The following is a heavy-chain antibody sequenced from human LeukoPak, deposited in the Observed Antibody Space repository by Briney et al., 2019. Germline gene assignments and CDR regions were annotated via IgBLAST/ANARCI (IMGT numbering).Heavy chain of an antibody. CDR1: GYTFTSYD. CDR3: ARLASSSWPLYYYYGMDV. Sequence: GASVNVPCKASGYTFTSYDINWVRQATGQGLEWMGWMNPNNGNTGYAQKFQGRVTMTRSTSISTAYMELSSLRSEDTAVYYCARLASSSWPLYYYYGMDVWGQGTTVTVSS. D-gene: IGHD6-13*01. V-gene: IGHV1-8*01. CDR2: MNPNNGNT. J-gene: IGHJ6*02.